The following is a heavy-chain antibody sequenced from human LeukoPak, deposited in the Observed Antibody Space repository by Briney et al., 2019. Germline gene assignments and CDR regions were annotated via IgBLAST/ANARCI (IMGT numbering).Heavy chain of an antibody. J-gene: IGHJ1*01. Sequence: GGSLRLSCVASGFTFNNYWMTWVRQAPGKGLEWVANLNQWGNDKYYADSVRGRFTISRDNARDALYLQMNSLRTEDTGLYYCSRDLGTGRPHDVWGLGTLVTVSS. V-gene: IGHV3-7*01. CDR3: SRDLGTGRPHDV. D-gene: IGHD3/OR15-3a*01. CDR1: GFTFNNYW. CDR2: LNQWGNDK.